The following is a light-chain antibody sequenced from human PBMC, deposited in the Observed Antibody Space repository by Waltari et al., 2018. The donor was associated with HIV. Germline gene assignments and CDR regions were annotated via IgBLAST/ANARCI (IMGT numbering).Light chain of an antibody. Sequence: QSALTQPASVSGSPGQSITISCTGNSSDIGSFDLVPWYQQHPGKAPKLVIYEVSKRPSGVSNRFSGSKSGSTASLTISGLQAEDEADYFCCSYAGSSTLVFGGGTKLTVL. J-gene: IGLJ2*01. CDR1: SSDIGSFDL. V-gene: IGLV2-23*02. CDR3: CSYAGSSTLV. CDR2: EVS.